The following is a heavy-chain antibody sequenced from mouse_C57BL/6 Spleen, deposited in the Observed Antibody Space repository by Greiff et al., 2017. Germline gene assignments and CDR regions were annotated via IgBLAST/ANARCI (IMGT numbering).Heavy chain of an antibody. J-gene: IGHJ3*01. V-gene: IGHV1-4*01. CDR3: APTAQATWAWFAY. CDR1: GYTFTSYT. CDR2: INPSSGYT. Sequence: LVESGAELARPGASVKMSCKASGYTFTSYTMHWVKQRPGQGLEWIGYINPSSGYTKYNQKFKDKATLTADKSSSTAYMQLSSLTSEDSAVYYCAPTAQATWAWFAYWGQGTLVTVSA. D-gene: IGHD3-2*02.